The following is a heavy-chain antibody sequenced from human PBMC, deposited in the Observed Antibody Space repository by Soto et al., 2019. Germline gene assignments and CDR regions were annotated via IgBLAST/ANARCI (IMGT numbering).Heavy chain of an antibody. CDR2: IITGFGTT. Sequence: QVQLVQSGAEVKKPGSSVKVSCKASGGTFSSYGISWVRQAPGQGLEWMGGIITGFGTTNYAQKFQGRVTITADESTSTAYMELRSLTSEDTAVYYCARVRRDGDNLADYWGQGTLVIVSS. CDR3: ARVRRDGDNLADY. J-gene: IGHJ4*02. D-gene: IGHD3-16*01. V-gene: IGHV1-69*01. CDR1: GGTFSSYG.